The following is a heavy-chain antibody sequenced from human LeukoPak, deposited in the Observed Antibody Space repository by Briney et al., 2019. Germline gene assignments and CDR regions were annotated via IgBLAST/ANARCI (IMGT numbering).Heavy chain of an antibody. V-gene: IGHV4-39*07. D-gene: IGHD3-22*01. CDR1: GGSISSSSYY. Sequence: SETLSLTCTVSGGSISSSSYYWGWIRQPPGKGLEWIGSIYYSGSTYYNPSLKSRVTISVDTSKNQFSLKLSSVTAADTAVYYCARDGMYYYDSSGLDAFDIWGQGTMVTVSS. CDR2: IYYSGST. CDR3: ARDGMYYYDSSGLDAFDI. J-gene: IGHJ3*02.